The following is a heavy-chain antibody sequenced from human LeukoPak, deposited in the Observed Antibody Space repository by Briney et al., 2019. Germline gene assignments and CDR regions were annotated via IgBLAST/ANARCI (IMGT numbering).Heavy chain of an antibody. CDR2: ISSYNGKT. CDR3: ATSTRPYYYYGMDV. Sequence: ASVKVSCKASGYRFTSYSISWVRQAPGQGLEWVGWISSYNGKTNYGKNVQGRVTMTTDTSTSTAYMELRSLRSDDTAVYYCATSTRPYYYYGMDVWGQGTAVTVSS. V-gene: IGHV1-18*01. D-gene: IGHD3-3*02. CDR1: GYRFTSYS. J-gene: IGHJ6*02.